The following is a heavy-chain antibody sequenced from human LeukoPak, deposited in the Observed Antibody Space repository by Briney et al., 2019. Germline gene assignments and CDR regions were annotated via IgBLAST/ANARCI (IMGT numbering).Heavy chain of an antibody. Sequence: PGGSLRLSCAASGFTFDDYGMSWVRQAPGKGLEWVLGNNWNGDSTGYADSVKGRFTISRDNAKNSLYLQMNSLRAEDTALYYCARGIRGAAYYYYYHMDVWGKGTTVTVSS. CDR3: ARGIRGAAYYYYYHMDV. CDR1: GFTFDDYG. V-gene: IGHV3-20*04. CDR2: NNWNGDST. J-gene: IGHJ6*03. D-gene: IGHD3-10*01.